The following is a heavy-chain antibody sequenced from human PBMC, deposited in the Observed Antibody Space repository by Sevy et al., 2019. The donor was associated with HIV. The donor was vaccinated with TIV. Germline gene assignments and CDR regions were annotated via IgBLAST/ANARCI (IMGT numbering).Heavy chain of an antibody. Sequence: SETLSLTCTVSGGSISSYYWSWIRQPPGKGLEWIGYIYYSGSTHYNPSLRSRVTISVDTSKNQFSLKLSSVTAADTAVYYCAGDGAQLVRSGWFDPWGQGTLVTVSS. V-gene: IGHV4-59*01. CDR3: AGDGAQLVRSGWFDP. D-gene: IGHD6-6*01. CDR2: IYYSGST. CDR1: GGSISSYY. J-gene: IGHJ5*02.